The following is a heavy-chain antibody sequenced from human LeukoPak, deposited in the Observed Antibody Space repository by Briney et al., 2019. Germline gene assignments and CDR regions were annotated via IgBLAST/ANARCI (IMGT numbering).Heavy chain of an antibody. CDR3: ARAPDYGDYVERHGMDV. Sequence: GGSLRLSCAASGFTFRRYSMNWVRQAPGGGLEWISYISGSSSEIFYADSVKGRFTISRDNAKNSLYLQMNSLKVEDTAVYYCARAPDYGDYVERHGMDVWGEGTTVTVSS. CDR2: ISGSSSEI. J-gene: IGHJ6*04. D-gene: IGHD4-17*01. V-gene: IGHV3-21*05. CDR1: GFTFRRYS.